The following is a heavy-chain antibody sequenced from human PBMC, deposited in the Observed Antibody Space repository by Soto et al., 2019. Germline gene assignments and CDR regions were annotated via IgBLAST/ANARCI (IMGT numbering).Heavy chain of an antibody. V-gene: IGHV3-21*01. CDR2: ISSSGSYT. Sequence: GGSLRLSCAASGFTFSSYTMNWVRQAPGKGLEWVSSISSSGSYTSYADSVKGRFTISRDNAKNTLYLQMNSLRAEDTAVYYCASKSPNSSGYYGYWGQGTLVTVSS. CDR3: ASKSPNSSGYYGY. D-gene: IGHD3-22*01. J-gene: IGHJ4*02. CDR1: GFTFSSYT.